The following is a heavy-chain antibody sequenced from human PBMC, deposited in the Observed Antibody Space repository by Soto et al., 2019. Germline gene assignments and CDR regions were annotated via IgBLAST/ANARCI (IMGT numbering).Heavy chain of an antibody. D-gene: IGHD5-12*01. CDR1: GGYISSYY. V-gene: IGHV4-59*01. CDR3: ARWLRPYYFDY. Sequence: SETLSLTCTVSGGYISSYYLSWIRQPPGKGLEWIGYIYYSGSTNYNPSLKSRVTISVDTSKNQFSLKLSSVTAADTAVYYCARWLRPYYFDYWGQGTLVTVSS. J-gene: IGHJ4*02. CDR2: IYYSGST.